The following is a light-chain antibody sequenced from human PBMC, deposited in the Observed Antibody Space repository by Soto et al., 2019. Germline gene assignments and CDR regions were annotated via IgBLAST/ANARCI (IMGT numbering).Light chain of an antibody. J-gene: IGKJ4*01. Sequence: EMVMTQSPATLSVSPGERATLSCRASQSVSSNLAWYQQKPGQAPRLLIYGASTRATGIPARFSGSGSGTEFTLTISSLQSEDVAVYYCQQYHNWPPLTFGGGTKVEIK. V-gene: IGKV3-15*01. CDR2: GAS. CDR3: QQYHNWPPLT. CDR1: QSVSSN.